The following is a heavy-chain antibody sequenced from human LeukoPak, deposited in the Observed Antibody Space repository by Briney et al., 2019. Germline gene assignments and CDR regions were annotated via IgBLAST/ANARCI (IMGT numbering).Heavy chain of an antibody. CDR2: ISESSSNT. Sequence: GGSLRLSCAASGVIFSSYSMSWVRQAPGKGLEWVSYISESSSNTYYADSVRGRFTISQDTTKNSLYLQIYSVSAEKTGLYYCARERAARARIGGMDVWGQGTTVIVSS. J-gene: IGHJ6*02. V-gene: IGHV3-21*06. CDR1: GVIFSSYS. D-gene: IGHD6-13*01. CDR3: ARERAARARIGGMDV.